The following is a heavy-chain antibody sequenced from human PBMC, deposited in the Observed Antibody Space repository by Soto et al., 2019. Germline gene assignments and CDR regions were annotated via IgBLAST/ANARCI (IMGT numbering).Heavy chain of an antibody. Sequence: SETLSLTCAVYGGSFSGYYWSWIRQPPGKGLEWIGEINHSGSTNYNPSLKSRVTISVDTSKNQFSLKLSSVTAADTAVYYCARYYDFWSGYYGKWFDPWGQGTLVTVSS. D-gene: IGHD3-3*01. J-gene: IGHJ5*02. V-gene: IGHV4-34*01. CDR1: GGSFSGYY. CDR3: ARYYDFWSGYYGKWFDP. CDR2: INHSGST.